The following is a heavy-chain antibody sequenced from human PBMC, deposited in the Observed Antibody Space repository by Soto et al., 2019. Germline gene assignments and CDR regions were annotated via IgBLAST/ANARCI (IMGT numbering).Heavy chain of an antibody. CDR3: AGGIDFYSAREV. CDR1: GDSISSGYY. V-gene: IGHV4-38-2*01. Sequence: PSETLSLTCAVSGDSISSGYYCGWIRQPPGRGLEWIGSIYHSGSTYYNASLKSRVTISVDTSKNQFSLKLTSVTDADTAVEDCAGGIDFYSAREVWEKGTTVTVS. CDR2: IYHSGST. J-gene: IGHJ6*01.